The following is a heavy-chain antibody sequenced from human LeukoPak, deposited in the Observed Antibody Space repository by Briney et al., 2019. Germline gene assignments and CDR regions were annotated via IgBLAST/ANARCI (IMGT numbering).Heavy chain of an antibody. V-gene: IGHV3-7*03. D-gene: IGHD3-22*01. Sequence: GGSLRLSCAASGFTFSSYWMSWVRQAPGKGLEWVANIKQDGSEKYYVDSVKGRFTISRDNAKNSLYLQMNSLRAEDTAVYYCAKPYYYDSSGYPPLGYWGQGTLVTVSS. CDR2: IKQDGSEK. CDR3: AKPYYYDSSGYPPLGY. J-gene: IGHJ4*02. CDR1: GFTFSSYW.